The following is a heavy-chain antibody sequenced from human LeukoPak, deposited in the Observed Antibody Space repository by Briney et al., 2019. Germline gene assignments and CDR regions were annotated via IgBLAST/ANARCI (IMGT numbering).Heavy chain of an antibody. CDR3: AREGGFGELYNWFDP. Sequence: ASVKVSCKASGYTLTSYGISWVRQAPGQGLEWMGWISAYNGSTNYAQKLQGRVTMTTDTSTSTAYMELRSLRSDDTAVYYCAREGGFGELYNWFDPWGQGTLVTVSS. J-gene: IGHJ5*02. V-gene: IGHV1-18*04. D-gene: IGHD3-10*01. CDR1: GYTLTSYG. CDR2: ISAYNGST.